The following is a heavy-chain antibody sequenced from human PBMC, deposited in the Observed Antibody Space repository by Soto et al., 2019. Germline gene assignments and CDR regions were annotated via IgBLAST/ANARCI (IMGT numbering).Heavy chain of an antibody. CDR2: IYPGDSDT. V-gene: IGHV5-51*01. D-gene: IGHD3-22*01. J-gene: IGHJ4*02. CDR3: ARSTLNYYDSSGYYPVYFDY. Sequence: PGESLKISCKGSGYSFTSYWIGWVRQMPGKGLEWMGIIYPGDSDTRYSPSFQGQVTISADKSISTAYLQWSSLKASDTAMYYCARSTLNYYDSSGYYPVYFDYWGQGTLVTVSS. CDR1: GYSFTSYW.